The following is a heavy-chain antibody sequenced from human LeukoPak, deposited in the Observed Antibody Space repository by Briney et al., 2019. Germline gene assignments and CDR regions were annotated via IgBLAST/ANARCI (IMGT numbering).Heavy chain of an antibody. Sequence: ASVKVSCKSSGYTFTRYGITWVRQAPGQGLEWMGWISAYNGDTSYTQNLQGRLTMTTDTSTTTAYMELRSLRSDDTAVYYCARGVSDYGDLIFVYWGQGTLVTVSS. CDR1: GYTFTRYG. J-gene: IGHJ4*02. D-gene: IGHD4-17*01. CDR3: ARGVSDYGDLIFVY. V-gene: IGHV1-18*01. CDR2: ISAYNGDT.